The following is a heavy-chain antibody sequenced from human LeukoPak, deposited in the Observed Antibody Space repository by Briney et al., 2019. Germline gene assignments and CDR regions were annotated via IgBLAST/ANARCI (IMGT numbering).Heavy chain of an antibody. D-gene: IGHD3-10*01. V-gene: IGHV1-8*01. CDR2: MNPNSGNT. CDR3: ARGLAGTF. Sequence: EASVKVSCKASGYTFTSYDINWVRQATGEGLERMRRMNPNSGNTGYAQKFQGKVTMTRNTSISTAYMELSSLKSEDTAVYYCARGLAGTFWGQGTMVTVSS. CDR1: GYTFTSYD. J-gene: IGHJ3*01.